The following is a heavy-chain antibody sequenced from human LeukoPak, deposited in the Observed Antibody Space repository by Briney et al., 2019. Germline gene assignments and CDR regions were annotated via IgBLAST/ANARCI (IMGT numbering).Heavy chain of an antibody. J-gene: IGHJ4*02. Sequence: GGSLRLSCAASGFIFKKYWMNWVRQVPGKGLECLANIKEDGSETYYADSVKGRFTISRDNAKNSLFLQMNSLRPEDTAVYYCARIGDGYGDYFDYWGQGTLVTVSS. CDR3: ARIGDGYGDYFDY. V-gene: IGHV3-7*01. CDR1: GFIFKKYW. D-gene: IGHD5-24*01. CDR2: IKEDGSET.